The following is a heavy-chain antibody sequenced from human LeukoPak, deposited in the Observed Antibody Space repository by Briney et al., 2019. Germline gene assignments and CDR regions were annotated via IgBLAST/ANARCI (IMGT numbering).Heavy chain of an antibody. D-gene: IGHD1-26*01. Sequence: SETLSLTCTVSGGSISSYYWSWIRQPPGKGLEWIGHIYYSGSTNYNPSLKSRVTISIDTSKNQFSLRLSSVTAADTAVYYCARIVGATVDYWGRGTLVTVSS. J-gene: IGHJ4*02. CDR3: ARIVGATVDY. CDR1: GGSISSYY. CDR2: IYYSGST. V-gene: IGHV4-59*01.